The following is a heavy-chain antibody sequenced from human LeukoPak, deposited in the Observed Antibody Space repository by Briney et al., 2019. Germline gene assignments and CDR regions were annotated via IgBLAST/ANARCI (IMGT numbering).Heavy chain of an antibody. J-gene: IGHJ6*03. CDR3: AKAAENYSYRAV. CDR2: IYHIGNT. CDR1: GYSISSGYY. Sequence: SETLSLTCTVSGYSISSGYYWGWIRQPPGKGLEWIETIYHIGNTYYNPSLKSRVTISVDTSKNQFSLKLSSVIAADTAVYYCAKAAENYSYRAVWAKGPRSPSP. V-gene: IGHV4-38-2*02.